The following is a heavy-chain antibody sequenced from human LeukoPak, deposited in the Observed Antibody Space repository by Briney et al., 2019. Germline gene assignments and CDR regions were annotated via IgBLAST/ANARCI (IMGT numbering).Heavy chain of an antibody. CDR3: ASASSSSFDY. CDR1: GYTFTSYG. D-gene: IGHD6-6*01. CDR2: ISAYNGNT. V-gene: IGHV1-18*01. J-gene: IGHJ4*02. Sequence: ASVKVSCKASGYTFTSYGISWVRQAPGQGLEWMGWISAYNGNTNYAQKFQGRVTMTRDTSISTAYMELSRLRSDDTAVYYCASASSSSFDYWGQGTLVTVSS.